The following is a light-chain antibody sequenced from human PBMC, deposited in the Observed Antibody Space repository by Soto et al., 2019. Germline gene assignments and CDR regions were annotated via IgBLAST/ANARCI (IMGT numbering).Light chain of an antibody. CDR1: LSVSSNY. V-gene: IGKV3-20*01. J-gene: IGKJ5*01. CDR2: GAS. Sequence: EIVLTQSPGTLSLSPGERATLSCRASLSVSSNYLAWYQQKPGQAPRLLIYGASSRATGIPDRFSGSGSGTDFTLTISRLEPEDFAVYYCQQYGSSPQTFGQGTRLDIK. CDR3: QQYGSSPQT.